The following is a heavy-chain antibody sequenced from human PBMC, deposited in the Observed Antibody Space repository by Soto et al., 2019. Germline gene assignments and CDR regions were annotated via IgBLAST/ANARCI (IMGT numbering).Heavy chain of an antibody. V-gene: IGHV3-30*18. CDR1: GFTFSNYA. D-gene: IGHD4-17*01. J-gene: IGHJ4*02. Sequence: GGSLRLSCVASGFTFSNYAMHWVRQAPGKGLGWVAVISSDGSEKYYLDSVRDRFTISRDNSKNTLYLQMNNLRPEDTAMYYCANSWTTLTTGFDFWGQGALVTVSS. CDR3: ANSWTTLTTGFDF. CDR2: ISSDGSEK.